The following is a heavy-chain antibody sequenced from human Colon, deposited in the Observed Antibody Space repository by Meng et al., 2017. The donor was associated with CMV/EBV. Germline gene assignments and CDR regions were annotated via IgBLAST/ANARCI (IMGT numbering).Heavy chain of an antibody. Sequence: GESLKISCAASGFIFSGSAMHWDRQASGKGLEWVGRIRTRPNDYATAYAASVEGRFTISRDDSENTAYLQMNSLRTEDTAVYYCAVLAVAEPISYWGQGTQVTVSS. CDR3: AVLAVAEPISY. J-gene: IGHJ4*02. V-gene: IGHV3-73*01. CDR1: GFIFSGSA. CDR2: IRTRPNDYAT. D-gene: IGHD6-19*01.